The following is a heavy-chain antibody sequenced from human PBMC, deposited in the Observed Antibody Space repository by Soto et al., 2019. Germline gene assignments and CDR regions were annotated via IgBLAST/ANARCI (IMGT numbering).Heavy chain of an antibody. CDR2: SYYSGTT. Sequence: TLSLTCTVSGASISVHSYYWTWIRQPPGKGLEWIGSSYYSGTTYFNPSLKSRATISVDTSKNQFSLRLTSVTAADTAIYYCTRRYNWNDNYFDTWGPGALVTVSS. D-gene: IGHD1-20*01. CDR3: TRRYNWNDNYFDT. CDR1: GASISVHSYY. V-gene: IGHV4-39*01. J-gene: IGHJ5*02.